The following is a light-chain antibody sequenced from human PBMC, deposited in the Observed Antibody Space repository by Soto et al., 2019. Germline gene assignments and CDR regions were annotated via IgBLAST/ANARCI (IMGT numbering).Light chain of an antibody. J-gene: IGKJ2*01. CDR2: EVS. V-gene: IGKV2-30*01. CDR1: QSLVYSDGNTY. CDR3: MQGTLWPRT. Sequence: DVVMTQSPLSLPVTLGQPASISCRSSQSLVYSDGNTYLNWFHQRPGQSPRRLIYEVSKRGSGVPDIFSGSGSGTDFTLKISRVEAEDVGVYYCMQGTLWPRTFGQGTKLEIK.